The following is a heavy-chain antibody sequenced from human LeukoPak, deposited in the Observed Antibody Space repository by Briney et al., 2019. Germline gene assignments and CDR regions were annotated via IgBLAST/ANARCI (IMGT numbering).Heavy chain of an antibody. J-gene: IGHJ4*02. D-gene: IGHD6-13*01. CDR3: AKGFGIAWYVFLFDY. CDR2: IHYTGST. V-gene: IGHV4-59*01. CDR1: DDSITMYY. Sequence: SETLSLTCTVSDDSITMYYWTWIRQPPGKGLEWIGYIHYTGSTSYNPSLKSRVTISVDTSKNQLSLNLNSVTAADTAVYYCAKGFGIAWYVFLFDYWGQGSLVTVSS.